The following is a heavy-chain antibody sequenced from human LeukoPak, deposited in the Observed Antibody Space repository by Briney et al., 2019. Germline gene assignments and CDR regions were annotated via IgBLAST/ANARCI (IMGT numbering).Heavy chain of an antibody. CDR3: ASAYGRGRYQDVLDY. Sequence: NPGGSLRLSCAASGFTFSSYSLNWVRQAPGKGLEWVSSISSSSSYIYYADSVKGRFTISRDNAKNSLYLQMKSLRAGATATYYCASAYGRGRYQDVLDYWGQGTLVTVSS. D-gene: IGHD6-19*01. V-gene: IGHV3-21*01. CDR2: ISSSSSYI. CDR1: GFTFSSYS. J-gene: IGHJ4*02.